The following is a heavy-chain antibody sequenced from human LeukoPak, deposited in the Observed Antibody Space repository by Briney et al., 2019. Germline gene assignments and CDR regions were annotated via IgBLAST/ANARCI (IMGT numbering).Heavy chain of an antibody. V-gene: IGHV3-23*01. CDR3: AKVGYCSSTSCPFDY. Sequence: GGSLRLSCAASGFTFSSYAMSWVRQAPGKGLEWVSAISGSGGSTYYADSVKGRFTISRDNSKNTLYLQMNSLRAEDTAVYYCAKVGYCSSTSCPFDYWGQGTLVTVSS. CDR1: GFTFSSYA. J-gene: IGHJ4*02. D-gene: IGHD2-2*01. CDR2: ISGSGGST.